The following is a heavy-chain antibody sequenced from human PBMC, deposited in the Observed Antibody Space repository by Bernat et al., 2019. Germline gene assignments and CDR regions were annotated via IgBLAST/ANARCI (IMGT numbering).Heavy chain of an antibody. CDR3: TRSLATAV. CDR2: INIDGSIT. V-gene: IGHV3-74*02. D-gene: IGHD6-13*01. J-gene: IGHJ4*02. CDR1: GFTFSNHW. Sequence: EVQMVESGGGLVKPGGSLRLSCAASGFTFSNHWMHWVRQAPGKGLVWVSHINIDGSITSSADSVKGRFTISRDNAKNTLYLQMNSLRAEDTAVYYCTRSLATAVWGQGTLVTVSS.